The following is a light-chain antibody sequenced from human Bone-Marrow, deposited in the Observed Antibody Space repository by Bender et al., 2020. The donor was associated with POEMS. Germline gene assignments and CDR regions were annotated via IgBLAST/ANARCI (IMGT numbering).Light chain of an antibody. Sequence: SALTQPASVSGSPGQSITISCAGSSSDVGDYNFVSWYQQHPGKAPKLMIFDVSNRHSGVSDRFSGSKSGNTASLTISGLRAEDEADYYCSSYTTTSTFLAFGGGTKVTVL. J-gene: IGLJ2*01. V-gene: IGLV2-14*03. CDR3: SSYTTTSTFLA. CDR1: SSDVGDYNF. CDR2: DVS.